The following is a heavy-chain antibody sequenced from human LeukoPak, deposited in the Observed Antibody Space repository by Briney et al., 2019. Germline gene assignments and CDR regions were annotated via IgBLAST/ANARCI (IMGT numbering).Heavy chain of an antibody. Sequence: TSETLSLTCTVSGGPISSSDYYWVWIRQPPGKGLEWIGSFDYSGTTYYNPSLKSRVTISVDTSKNQFSLKLTSVTAADTAVYYCARETYSSSWGGIRGGYYYYMDVWGKGTTVTISS. CDR3: ARETYSSSWGGIRGGYYYYMDV. J-gene: IGHJ6*03. D-gene: IGHD6-13*01. CDR2: FDYSGTT. CDR1: GGPISSSDYY. V-gene: IGHV4-39*07.